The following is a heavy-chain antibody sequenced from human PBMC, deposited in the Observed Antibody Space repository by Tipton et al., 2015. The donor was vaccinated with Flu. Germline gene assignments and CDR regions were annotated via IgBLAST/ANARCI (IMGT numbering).Heavy chain of an antibody. CDR1: GYTFTSYG. CDR3: ARDEYCSGGSCPRYYYYGMDV. Sequence: QLVQSGAEVKKPGASVKVSCKASGYTFTSYGISWVRQAPGQGLEWMGWISAYNGNTNYAQKLQGRVTMTTDTSTSTAYMGLRSLRSDDTAVYYCARDEYCSGGSCPRYYYYGMDVWGQGTTVTVSS. D-gene: IGHD2-15*01. V-gene: IGHV1-18*01. CDR2: ISAYNGNT. J-gene: IGHJ6*02.